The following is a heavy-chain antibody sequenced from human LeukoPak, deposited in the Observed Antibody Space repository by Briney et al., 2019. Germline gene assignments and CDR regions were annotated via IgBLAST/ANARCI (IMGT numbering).Heavy chain of an antibody. Sequence: SETLSLTCTVSGGSISSSSYYWGWIRQPPGTGLEWIGCIYYSGSTYYNPSLKSRATISVDTSKTEISLKLQSVSDSATGEYYSGRYTGGATRLRGGFDYWGQGTLVTVSS. D-gene: IGHD1-26*01. CDR3: GRYTGGATRLRGGFDY. V-gene: IGHV4-39*01. CDR1: GGSISSSSYY. J-gene: IGHJ4*02. CDR2: IYYSGST.